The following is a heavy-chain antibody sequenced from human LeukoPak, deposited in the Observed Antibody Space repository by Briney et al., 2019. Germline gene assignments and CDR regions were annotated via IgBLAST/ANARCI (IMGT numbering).Heavy chain of an antibody. CDR3: ARDLDSSSPYFDY. Sequence: SETLSLTCTVSGGSISSYYWSWIRQPAGKGLQWIGRIYTSGSTNYNPSPKSRVTMSVDTSKNQFSLRLSSVTAADTAVYYCARDLDSSSPYFDYWGQGTLVTVSS. CDR1: GGSISSYY. J-gene: IGHJ4*02. CDR2: IYTSGST. D-gene: IGHD6-6*01. V-gene: IGHV4-4*07.